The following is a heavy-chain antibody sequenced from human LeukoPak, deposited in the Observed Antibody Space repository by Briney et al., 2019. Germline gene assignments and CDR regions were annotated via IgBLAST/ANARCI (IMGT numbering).Heavy chain of an antibody. CDR2: ISGSGGST. CDR1: GFTFRRYG. J-gene: IGHJ4*02. Sequence: GGTLRLSCAASGFTFRRYGMSWVRQAPGKGLEWVSAISGSGGSTYYGDSVKGRFTVSRDNSKNTLYLQMNSLRAEDTAVYYCANNRWLQSGYSDYWGQGTLVTVSS. CDR3: ANNRWLQSGYSDY. V-gene: IGHV3-23*01. D-gene: IGHD5-24*01.